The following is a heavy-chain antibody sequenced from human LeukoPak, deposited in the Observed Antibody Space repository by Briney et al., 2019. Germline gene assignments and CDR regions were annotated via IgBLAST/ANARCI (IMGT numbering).Heavy chain of an antibody. CDR2: INPNSGGT. CDR1: GYTFTGYC. CDR3: AREGRVVPKGIYDY. J-gene: IGHJ4*02. Sequence: ASVKVSCKASGYTFTGYCMHWVRQAPGQGLEWMGWINPNSGGTNYAQKFQGRVTMTRDTSISTAYMELSRLRSDDTAVYYCAREGRVVPKGIYDYWGQGTLVTVSS. V-gene: IGHV1-2*02. D-gene: IGHD3-22*01.